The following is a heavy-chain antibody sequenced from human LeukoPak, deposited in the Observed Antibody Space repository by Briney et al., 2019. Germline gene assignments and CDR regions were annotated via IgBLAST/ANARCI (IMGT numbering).Heavy chain of an antibody. CDR1: GFTFSSYA. D-gene: IGHD5-12*01. J-gene: IGHJ4*02. V-gene: IGHV3-23*01. CDR2: ISASGGST. Sequence: GRSLRLSCAASGFTFSSYAMSWVRQAPGKGLEWVSAISASGGSTFYADSVKGRFTISRDNSKNTLYLQMNSPRAEDTALYYCAKGRGYSGYDFFDYWGQGTLVTVSS. CDR3: AKGRGYSGYDFFDY.